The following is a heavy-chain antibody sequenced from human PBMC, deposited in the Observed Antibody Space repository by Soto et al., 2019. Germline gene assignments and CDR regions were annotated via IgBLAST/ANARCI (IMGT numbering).Heavy chain of an antibody. CDR1: GFTFSNYG. V-gene: IGHV3-33*01. Sequence: PAGSLRLSCASSGFTFSNYGMHGVRQAPGKGLEWVAVIWYDGSNKYYADSVKGRFTISRDNSKNTLYLQMNSLRAEDTAVYYCAREGYYDFWSGYNEFDYWGQGT. CDR3: AREGYYDFWSGYNEFDY. D-gene: IGHD3-3*01. J-gene: IGHJ4*02. CDR2: IWYDGSNK.